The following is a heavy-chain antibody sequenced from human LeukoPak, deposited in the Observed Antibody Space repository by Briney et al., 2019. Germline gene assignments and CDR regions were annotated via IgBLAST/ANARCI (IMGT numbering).Heavy chain of an antibody. CDR1: GFTISSYA. J-gene: IGHJ5*02. CDR3: VKGPSSPIKTPTSTGWFDP. CDR2: ISSNGGNT. D-gene: IGHD2/OR15-2a*01. Sequence: GGSLRLSCSASGFTISSYAMNWVRQAPGKGLQYVSAISSNGGNTYYADSVKGRFTISRDNSKNTLYLQMSSLRAEDTAVYYCVKGPSSPIKTPTSTGWFDPWGQGTLVTVSS. V-gene: IGHV3-64D*06.